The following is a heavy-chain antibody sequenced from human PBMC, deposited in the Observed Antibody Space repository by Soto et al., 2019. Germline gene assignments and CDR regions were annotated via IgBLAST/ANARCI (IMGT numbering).Heavy chain of an antibody. D-gene: IGHD5-18*01. Sequence: SETLSLTCTVSGGSISSGGYYWSWIRQHPGKGLEWIGYIYYSGSTYYNPSLKSRVTISVDTSKNQSSLKLSSVTAADTAVYYCARGMNVDTDFFAYWGQGTLVTVS. CDR1: GGSISSGGYY. CDR3: ARGMNVDTDFFAY. J-gene: IGHJ4*02. V-gene: IGHV4-31*03. CDR2: IYYSGST.